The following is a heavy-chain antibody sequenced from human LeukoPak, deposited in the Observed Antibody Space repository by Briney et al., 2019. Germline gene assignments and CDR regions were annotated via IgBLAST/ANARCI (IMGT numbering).Heavy chain of an antibody. V-gene: IGHV3-33*01. Sequence: SGGSLRLSCAASDSIFRHYGMHWVRQAPGKGLEWVAVIGDDGTNRHYGDSVKGRFTISRDKSKNAVYLQMDSLRAEDTAVYYCAGGNGYHPLTTYWGQGTLVTVSS. J-gene: IGHJ1*01. CDR3: AGGNGYHPLTTY. CDR1: DSIFRHYG. CDR2: IGDDGTNR. D-gene: IGHD3-22*01.